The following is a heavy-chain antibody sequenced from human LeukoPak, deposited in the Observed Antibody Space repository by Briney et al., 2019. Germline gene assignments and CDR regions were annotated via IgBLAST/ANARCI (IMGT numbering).Heavy chain of an antibody. J-gene: IGHJ1*01. D-gene: IGHD2-21*02. CDR1: GYTFSTFG. V-gene: IGHV1-18*01. CDR2: ISAHYGNT. CDR3: ATDGCGGDCYSANSQH. Sequence: ASVKVSSKASGYTFSTFGIIWVRQAPGQGLEWMGWISAHYGNTNYAQKFQGRLTMTTDTSTTTAYMELRSLRSGDTAVYYCATDGCGGDCYSANSQHWGQGTLVTVSS.